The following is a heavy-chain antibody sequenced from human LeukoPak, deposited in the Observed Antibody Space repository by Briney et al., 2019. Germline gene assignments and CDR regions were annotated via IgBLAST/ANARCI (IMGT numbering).Heavy chain of an antibody. V-gene: IGHV4-61*02. J-gene: IGHJ6*03. D-gene: IGHD3-10*01. CDR2: IYTSGST. Sequence: ASETLSLTCTVSGGSISSGSYYWSWIRQPAGKGLEWIGRIYTSGSTNYNPSLKSRVTISVDTSKNQFSLKLSSVTAADTAVYYCARFVVMVRGVISLYYYYYMDVWGKGTTVTISS. CDR1: GGSISSGSYY. CDR3: ARFVVMVRGVISLYYYYYMDV.